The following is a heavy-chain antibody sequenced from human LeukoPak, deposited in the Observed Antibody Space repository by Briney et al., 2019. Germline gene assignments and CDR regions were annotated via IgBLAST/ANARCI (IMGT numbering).Heavy chain of an antibody. CDR1: GFTFSSYS. D-gene: IGHD1-26*01. J-gene: IGHJ5*02. CDR3: ARDRVGAMIPFDP. V-gene: IGHV3-21*01. CDR2: ISSSSSYI. Sequence: KTGGSLRLSCAASGFTFSSYSMNWVRQAPGKGLEWVSSISSSSSYIYYADSVKGRFTISRDNAKNSLYLQMNSLRAEDTAVYYCARDRVGAMIPFDPWGQGTLVTVSS.